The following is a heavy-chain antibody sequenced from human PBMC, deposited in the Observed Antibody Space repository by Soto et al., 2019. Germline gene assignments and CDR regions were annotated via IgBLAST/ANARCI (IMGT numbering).Heavy chain of an antibody. CDR3: ANSRRGLEVDY. CDR1: GFTFRTYA. Sequence: GGSLRLSCAASGFTFRTYAMHWVRQAPGKGLEWVSGVSNSGGTTDNADFVKGRFTISRDNSKNMLFLQMNSLRVEDTAVYYCANSRRGLEVDYWGQGTLVTVSS. CDR2: VSNSGGTT. V-gene: IGHV3-23*01. J-gene: IGHJ4*02. D-gene: IGHD1-1*01.